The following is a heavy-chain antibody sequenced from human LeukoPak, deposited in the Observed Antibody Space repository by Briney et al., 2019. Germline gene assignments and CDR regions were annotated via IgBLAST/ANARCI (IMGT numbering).Heavy chain of an antibody. CDR3: AKDTGDYVRAFDI. Sequence: GGSLRLSCAASGFTFSSYGMHWVRQAPGKGLEWVSGISWNSGSIGYADSVKGRFTISRDNAKNSLYLQMNSLRAEDTALYYCAKDTGDYVRAFDIWGQGTMVTVSS. V-gene: IGHV3-9*01. CDR1: GFTFSSYG. CDR2: ISWNSGSI. J-gene: IGHJ3*02. D-gene: IGHD4-17*01.